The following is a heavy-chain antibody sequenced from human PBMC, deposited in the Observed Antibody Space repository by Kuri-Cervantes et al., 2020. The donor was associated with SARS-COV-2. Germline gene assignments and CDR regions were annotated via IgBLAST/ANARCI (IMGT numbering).Heavy chain of an antibody. CDR3: TTESFWSGYYGGSWYFDL. Sequence: GESLKISCAASGFTFSNAWMSWVRQAPGKGLEWVGRIKSKTDGGTTDYAAPVKGRFTISRDDSKNTLYLQMNSLKTEDTAVYYCTTESFWSGYYGGSWYFDLWGRGTLVTVSS. D-gene: IGHD3-3*01. CDR1: GFTFSNAW. CDR2: IKSKTDGGTT. J-gene: IGHJ2*01. V-gene: IGHV3-15*01.